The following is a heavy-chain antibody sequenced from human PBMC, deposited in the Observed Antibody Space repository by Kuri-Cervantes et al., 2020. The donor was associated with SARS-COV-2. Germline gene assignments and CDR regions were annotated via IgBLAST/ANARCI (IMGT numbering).Heavy chain of an antibody. CDR3: ARHGYPQSRSSIDY. D-gene: IGHD5-24*01. CDR1: GGSISSGDYY. Sequence: LRLSCTVSGGSISSGDYYWSWIRQPPGKGLEWIGYIYYSGSTYYNPSLKSRVTISVDTSKNQFSLKLSSVTAADTAVYYCARHGYPQSRSSIDYWGQGTLVTVSS. V-gene: IGHV4-30-4*08. J-gene: IGHJ4*02. CDR2: IYYSGST.